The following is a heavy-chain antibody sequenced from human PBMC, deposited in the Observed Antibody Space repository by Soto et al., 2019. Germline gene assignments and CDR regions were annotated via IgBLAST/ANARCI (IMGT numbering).Heavy chain of an antibody. V-gene: IGHV1-69*06. Sequence: QVQLIQSEAEVKKPGSSVRVSCTASGGIFGSHGFSWVRQAPGQRLEWVGGFIPIFRTLTYTEKFQDRVRIDADKSTNTVSLDLSSLTSEDTAVYYCVRDRRIYYSDPHDEFVASDYEVWGQGTMVSVSS. D-gene: IGHD3-22*01. J-gene: IGHJ3*01. CDR2: FIPIFRTL. CDR1: GGIFGSHG. CDR3: VRDRRIYYSDPHDEFVASDYEV.